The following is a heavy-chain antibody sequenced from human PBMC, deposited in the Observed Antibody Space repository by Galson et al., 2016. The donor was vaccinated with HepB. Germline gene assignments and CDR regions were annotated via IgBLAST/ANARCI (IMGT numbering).Heavy chain of an antibody. J-gene: IGHJ4*02. CDR2: IYYSGST. Sequence: TLSLTCTVSGGSISSGGYFWSWIRQHPGKGLEWIGYIYYSGSTYYTPSLKSRVTISVDTSKNQFSLKLSSVTAADAAVYYCARMVYGDAHYFDYWGQGTLVTVSS. CDR3: ARMVYGDAHYFDY. V-gene: IGHV4-31*03. CDR1: GGSISSGGYF. D-gene: IGHD4-17*01.